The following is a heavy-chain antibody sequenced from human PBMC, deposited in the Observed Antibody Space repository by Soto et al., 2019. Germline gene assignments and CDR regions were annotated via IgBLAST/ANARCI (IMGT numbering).Heavy chain of an antibody. Sequence: QVQLVPSGAEVKKPGASVKVSCKASGYTFTSYGISWVRQAPGQGLEWMGWISAYNGNTNYAQKLQGRVTMTTDTSTSTAYMELRSLRSDDTAVYYCAIFSPHLGSSLPDDYWGQGTLVTVSS. CDR3: AIFSPHLGSSLPDDY. V-gene: IGHV1-18*01. J-gene: IGHJ4*02. CDR2: ISAYNGNT. D-gene: IGHD6-13*01. CDR1: GYTFTSYG.